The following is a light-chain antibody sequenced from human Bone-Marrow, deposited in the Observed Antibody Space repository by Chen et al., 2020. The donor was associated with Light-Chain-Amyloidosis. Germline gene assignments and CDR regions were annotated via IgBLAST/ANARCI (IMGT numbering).Light chain of an antibody. CDR3: QSADSSGTYEVI. CDR2: RDT. J-gene: IGLJ2*01. V-gene: IGLV3-25*03. CDR1: DLPTKY. Sequence: SYELTQPPSVSVSPGQTARITCSGDDLPTKYAYWYQQKPGQAPVLVIHRDTERPSGISERFSGSNSGTTATLAISGVQAEDEADSPCQSADSSGTYEVIFGGGTKLTVL.